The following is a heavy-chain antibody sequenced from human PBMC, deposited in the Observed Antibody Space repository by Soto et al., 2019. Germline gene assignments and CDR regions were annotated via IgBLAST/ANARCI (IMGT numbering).Heavy chain of an antibody. CDR3: ARGYYDFWSGTNWFDP. Sequence: GGSLRLSXAASGFTFSSYEMNWVRQAPGKGLEWVSYISSSGSTIYYADSVKGRFTISRDNAKNSLYLQMNSLRAEDTAVYYRARGYYDFWSGTNWFDPWGQRTLVTVSS. CDR1: GFTFSSYE. D-gene: IGHD3-3*01. CDR2: ISSSGSTI. V-gene: IGHV3-48*03. J-gene: IGHJ5*02.